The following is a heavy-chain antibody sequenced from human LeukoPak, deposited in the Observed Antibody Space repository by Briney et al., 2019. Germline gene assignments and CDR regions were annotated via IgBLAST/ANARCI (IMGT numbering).Heavy chain of an antibody. Sequence: GGSLRLSCAASGFTFSSYAMSWVRQAPGKGLEWVSAISGSGGSTYYADSVKGRFTISRDNSKNTLYLQMNSLRAEDTAVYYCAKDLGYSSGWYPLDYWGQGTLATVSS. J-gene: IGHJ4*02. CDR1: GFTFSSYA. CDR3: AKDLGYSSGWYPLDY. D-gene: IGHD6-19*01. CDR2: ISGSGGST. V-gene: IGHV3-23*01.